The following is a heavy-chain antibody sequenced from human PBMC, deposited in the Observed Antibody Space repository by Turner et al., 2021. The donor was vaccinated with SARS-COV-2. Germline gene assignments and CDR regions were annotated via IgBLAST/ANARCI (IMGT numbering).Heavy chain of an antibody. CDR2: IYYSRST. V-gene: IGHV4-39*01. J-gene: IGHJ4*02. D-gene: IGHD1-26*01. CDR1: GGSISSSSYY. CDR3: ARHSPELRGDYFDY. Sequence: QLQMQESGTGLVKPLETMSITCTVSGGSISSSSYYWGWIRKPPGKGLGLIGSIYYSRSTYYNSSLKSRVTISVYTSKTQFSLRLSSVTAADTAVYYCARHSPELRGDYFDYWGQGTLVTVSS.